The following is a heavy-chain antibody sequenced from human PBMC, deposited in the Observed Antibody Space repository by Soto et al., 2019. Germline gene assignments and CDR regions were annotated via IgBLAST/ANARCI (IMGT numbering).Heavy chain of an antibody. CDR1: GDSITNDDYY. J-gene: IGHJ6*02. CDR2: IYYNGNT. CDR3: ARATTVTSSFFYYGLDV. V-gene: IGHV4-30-4*08. Sequence: QVQLQESGPGLVKPSQTLSLTCSVSGDSITNDDYYWTWIRQPPGKGLEWIGHIYYNGNTYYNPSLKSRLTLSLDTSQNQCSLHLTSVIAADSASYFCARATTVTSSFFYYGLDVWGQGTTVNVSS. D-gene: IGHD4-17*01.